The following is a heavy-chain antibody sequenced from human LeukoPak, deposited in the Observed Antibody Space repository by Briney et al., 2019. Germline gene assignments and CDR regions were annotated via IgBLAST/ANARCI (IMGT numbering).Heavy chain of an antibody. Sequence: GASVKVSCKASGYTFTSYGISWVRQAPGQGLEWMGWISAYNGNTNYAQKLQGRVTMTTDTSTSTTYMELRSLRSDDTAVYYCARDSDGSGSYSHDYYYGMDVWGQGTTVTVSS. V-gene: IGHV1-18*01. D-gene: IGHD3-10*01. J-gene: IGHJ6*02. CDR1: GYTFTSYG. CDR3: ARDSDGSGSYSHDYYYGMDV. CDR2: ISAYNGNT.